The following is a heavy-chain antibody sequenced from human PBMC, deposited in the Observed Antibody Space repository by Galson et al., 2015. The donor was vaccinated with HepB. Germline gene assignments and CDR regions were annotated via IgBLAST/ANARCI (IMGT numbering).Heavy chain of an antibody. CDR1: GFTFSSYA. J-gene: IGHJ1*01. CDR2: ISGSGGST. CDR3: AKGGWDIVVVPAAPQALWH. V-gene: IGHV3-23*01. Sequence: SLRLSCAASGFTFSSYAMSWVRQAPGKGLEWVSAISGSGGSTYYADSVKGRFTISRDNSKNTLYLQMNSLRAEDTAVYYCAKGGWDIVVVPAAPQALWHWGQGNLVTVSS. D-gene: IGHD2-2*01.